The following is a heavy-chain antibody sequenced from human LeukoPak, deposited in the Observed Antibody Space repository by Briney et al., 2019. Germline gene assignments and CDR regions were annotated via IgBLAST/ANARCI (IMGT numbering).Heavy chain of an antibody. CDR2: IYSGGST. J-gene: IGHJ3*02. CDR3: ARIHSLYYYDSSGYGAFDI. D-gene: IGHD3-22*01. CDR1: GFTVSSNY. Sequence: GGSLRLSCADSGFTVSSNYMRWVRQAPGKGLEWVSVIYSGGSTHYADSVKGRFTISRDNSKNTLYLQMNSLRAEDTAVYYCARIHSLYYYDSSGYGAFDIWGQGTMVTVSS. V-gene: IGHV3-66*01.